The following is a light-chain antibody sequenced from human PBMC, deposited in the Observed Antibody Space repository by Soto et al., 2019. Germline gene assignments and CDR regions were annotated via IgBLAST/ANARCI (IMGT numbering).Light chain of an antibody. CDR3: QQYNEWPLT. Sequence: ELVMTQSPATLSVSPGERATLSCRASQSVFSNLAWYQQKPGQAPRLLIYGASTRATGIPARFSGSGSGTEFTLTISSLQSEDFAVYYCQQYNEWPLTFGGGTKVEIK. CDR2: GAS. V-gene: IGKV3-15*01. CDR1: QSVFSN. J-gene: IGKJ4*01.